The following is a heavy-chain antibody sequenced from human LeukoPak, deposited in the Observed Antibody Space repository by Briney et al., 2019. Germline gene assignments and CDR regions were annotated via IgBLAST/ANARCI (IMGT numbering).Heavy chain of an antibody. Sequence: ASVMVSCKASGYXFINYGIIWVRQAPGQGLEWMGWISVDNGNTNYAQKLQDRVTMTTDTSTSTAYMELRSLRSDDTALYYCERVIPQGPYYYHGMDVWGQGTTVTVSS. CDR3: ERVIPQGPYYYHGMDV. V-gene: IGHV1-18*01. CDR2: ISVDNGNT. D-gene: IGHD3-16*01. J-gene: IGHJ6*02. CDR1: GYXFINYG.